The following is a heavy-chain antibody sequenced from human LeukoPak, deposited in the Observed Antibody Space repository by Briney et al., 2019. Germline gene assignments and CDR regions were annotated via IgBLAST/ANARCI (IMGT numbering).Heavy chain of an antibody. CDR1: GFTFSSYG. CDR3: AKDHTYSSGWNFDY. V-gene: IGHV3-30*18. J-gene: IGHJ4*02. D-gene: IGHD6-19*01. Sequence: GGSLRLSCAASGFTFSSYGMHWVRQAPGKGLEWVAVISYDGSNKYYADSVKGRFTISRDNSKNTLYLQMNSLRAEDTAVYYCAKDHTYSSGWNFDYWGQGTLVTVSS. CDR2: ISYDGSNK.